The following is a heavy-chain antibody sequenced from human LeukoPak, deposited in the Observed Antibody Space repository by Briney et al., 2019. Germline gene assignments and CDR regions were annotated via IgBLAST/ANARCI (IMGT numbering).Heavy chain of an antibody. V-gene: IGHV4-59*01. CDR2: IYYSGST. J-gene: IGHJ6*03. D-gene: IGHD4-17*01. Sequence: SETLSLTCTVSGGSISSYYWSWIGQPPGKGLEGSGYIYYSGSTNYNPSLNSLVTISVDTSKNQFSLKLSSVAAADTAVYYCARDRGAVTKGTYYYYYMDVWGKGTTVTVSS. CDR1: GGSISSYY. CDR3: ARDRGAVTKGTYYYYYMDV.